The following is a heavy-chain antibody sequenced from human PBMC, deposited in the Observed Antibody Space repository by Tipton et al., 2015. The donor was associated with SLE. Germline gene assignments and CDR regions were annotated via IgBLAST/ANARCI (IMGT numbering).Heavy chain of an antibody. J-gene: IGHJ3*02. CDR2: IYYSGST. Sequence: TLSLTCTVSGGSISSHYWNWIRQPPGKGLEWIGYIYYSGSTNYNPSLKSRVTISVDTSKNQFSLKLSSVTAADTAVYYCAREDCGGDCYHDAFDIWGQGTMVTVSS. V-gene: IGHV4-59*11. CDR3: AREDCGGDCYHDAFDI. D-gene: IGHD2-21*02. CDR1: GGSISSHY.